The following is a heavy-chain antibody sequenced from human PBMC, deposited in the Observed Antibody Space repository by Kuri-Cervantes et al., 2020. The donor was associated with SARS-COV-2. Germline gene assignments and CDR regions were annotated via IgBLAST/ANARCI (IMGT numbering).Heavy chain of an antibody. Sequence: GGSLRLSCAASGFTFSSYGMHWVRQAPGKGLEWVAFIRYDGSNKYYADSVKGRFTISRDNSKNTVYLQMNSLRAEDTAVYYCAKRFLDNIVVVPAASNAFDIWGQGTMVTVSS. CDR1: GFTFSSYG. D-gene: IGHD2-2*01. CDR2: IRYDGSNK. J-gene: IGHJ3*02. CDR3: AKRFLDNIVVVPAASNAFDI. V-gene: IGHV3-30*02.